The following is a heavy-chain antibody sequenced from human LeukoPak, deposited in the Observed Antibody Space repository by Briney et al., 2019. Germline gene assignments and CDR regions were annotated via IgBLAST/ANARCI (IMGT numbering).Heavy chain of an antibody. V-gene: IGHV1-2*02. J-gene: IGHJ4*02. CDR2: INPNSGGT. D-gene: IGHD3-3*01. CDR1: GYTFTGYY. CDR3: AREGYDFWSGYFDY. Sequence: AASVKVSCKASGYTFTGYYMHWVRQAPGQGLEWMGWINPNSGGTNYAQKFQGRVTMTRDTSISTAYMELGRLRSDDTAVYYCAREGYDFWSGYFDYWGQGTLVTVSS.